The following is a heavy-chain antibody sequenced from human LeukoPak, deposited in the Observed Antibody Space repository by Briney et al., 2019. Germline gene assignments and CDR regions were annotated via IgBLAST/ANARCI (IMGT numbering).Heavy chain of an antibody. CDR2: IYSGGST. J-gene: IGHJ6*02. CDR3: ARDHGYETVYYYYGMDV. D-gene: IGHD5-24*01. CDR1: GGSISSGGYY. V-gene: IGHV3-53*01. Sequence: ETLSLTCTVSGGSISSGGYYWSWVRQAPGKGLEWVSVIYSGGSTYYADSVKGRFTISRDNSKNTLYLQMNSLRAEDTAVYYCARDHGYETVYYYYGMDVWGQGTTVTVSS.